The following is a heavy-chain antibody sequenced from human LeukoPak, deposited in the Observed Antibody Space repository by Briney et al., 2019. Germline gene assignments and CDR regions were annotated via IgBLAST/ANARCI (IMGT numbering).Heavy chain of an antibody. CDR1: GGTFSSYA. Sequence: ASVKVSCKASGGTFSSYAISWVRQAPGQGHEWMGRIIPILGIANYAQKFQGRVTITADKSTSTAYMELSSLRSEDTAVYYCARDSAMVRGVPGSIDYWGQGTLVTVSS. CDR2: IIPILGIA. J-gene: IGHJ4*02. D-gene: IGHD3-10*01. V-gene: IGHV1-69*04. CDR3: ARDSAMVRGVPGSIDY.